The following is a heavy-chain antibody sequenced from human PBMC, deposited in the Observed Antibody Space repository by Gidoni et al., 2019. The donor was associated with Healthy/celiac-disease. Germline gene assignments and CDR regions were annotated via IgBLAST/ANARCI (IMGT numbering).Heavy chain of an antibody. Sequence: QVQLVQSGAEVKKPGSSVKVSCKASGGTFRSYAISCVRQAPGQGLEWMGGIIPIFGTANYAQKFQGRVTITADESTSTAYMELSSLRSEDTAVYYCARAWFHCSSTSCPRNYYYYYYMDVWGKGTTVTVSS. V-gene: IGHV1-69*01. D-gene: IGHD2-2*01. CDR3: ARAWFHCSSTSCPRNYYYYYYMDV. CDR2: IIPIFGTA. CDR1: GGTFRSYA. J-gene: IGHJ6*03.